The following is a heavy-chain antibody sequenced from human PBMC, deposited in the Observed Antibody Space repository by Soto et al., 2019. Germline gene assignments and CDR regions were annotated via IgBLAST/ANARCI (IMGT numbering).Heavy chain of an antibody. CDR1: GLTFSSYA. V-gene: IGHV3-23*01. Sequence: EVQLLESGGDLVQPGGSLRLSCAASGLTFSSYAMSWVRQAPGKGLGWGSVISGSGGYTDYADSVKGRFTISIDNSKNTLYLPMNRLRAEDTALYYCAKRFRGVLLNPEVDWGQGALVNVSS. J-gene: IGHJ4*02. D-gene: IGHD3-10*01. CDR3: AKRFRGVLLNPEVD. CDR2: ISGSGGYT.